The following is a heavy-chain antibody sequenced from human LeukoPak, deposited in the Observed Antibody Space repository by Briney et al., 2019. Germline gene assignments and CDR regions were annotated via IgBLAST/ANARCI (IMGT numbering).Heavy chain of an antibody. CDR1: GFTFSSYW. CDR3: ARAYGSLDY. J-gene: IGHJ4*02. Sequence: GGSLRLSCAASGFTFSSYWMSWVRQAPGKGLEWVSYISSSSSTIYYADSVKGRFTISRDNAKNSLYLQMNSLRAEDTAVYYCARAYGSLDYWGQGTLVTVSS. CDR2: ISSSSSTI. V-gene: IGHV3-48*01. D-gene: IGHD3-10*01.